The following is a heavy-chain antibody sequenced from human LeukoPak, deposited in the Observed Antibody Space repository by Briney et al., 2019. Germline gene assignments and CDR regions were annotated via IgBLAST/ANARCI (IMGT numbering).Heavy chain of an antibody. CDR2: INHSGST. J-gene: IGHJ5*02. D-gene: IGHD1/OR15-1a*01. Sequence: PSETLSLTCAVYDGSFSGYYWSWIRQPPGKGLEWIGEINHSGSTNYNPSLKSRVTMSVDTSKNQFSLKLSFVTAADTAVYYCARGTYTNNNWFDPWGQGTLVTVSS. V-gene: IGHV4-34*01. CDR1: DGSFSGYY. CDR3: ARGTYTNNNWFDP.